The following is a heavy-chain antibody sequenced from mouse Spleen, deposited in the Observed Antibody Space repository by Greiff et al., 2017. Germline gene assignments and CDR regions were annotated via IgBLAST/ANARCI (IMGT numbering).Heavy chain of an antibody. Sequence: EVQLQQSGPSLVKPSQTLSLTCSVTGDSITSGYWNWIRKFPGNKLEYMGYISYSGSTYYNPSLKSRISITRDTSKNQYYLQLNSVTTEDTATYYCARWNDGYSYYFDYWGQGTTLTVSS. V-gene: IGHV3-8*02. J-gene: IGHJ2*01. CDR2: ISYSGST. CDR1: GDSITSGY. D-gene: IGHD2-3*01. CDR3: ARWNDGYSYYFDY.